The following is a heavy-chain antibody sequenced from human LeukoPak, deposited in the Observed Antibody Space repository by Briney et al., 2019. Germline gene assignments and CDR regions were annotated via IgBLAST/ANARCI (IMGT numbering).Heavy chain of an antibody. V-gene: IGHV4-59*01. CDR3: ARENYYYDSSGSYNWFDP. CDR2: IYYSGST. CDR1: GGSISNYY. Sequence: SETLSLTCIVSGGSISNYYWSWIRQPPGKGLEWLGNIYYSGSTNYNPSLKSRLTISIDTSKNQFSLKLSSVTAADTAVYYCARENYYYDSSGSYNWFDPWGQGTLVTVSS. J-gene: IGHJ5*02. D-gene: IGHD3-22*01.